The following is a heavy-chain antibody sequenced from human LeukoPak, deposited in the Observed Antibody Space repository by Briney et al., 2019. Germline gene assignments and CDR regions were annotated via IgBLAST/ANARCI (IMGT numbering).Heavy chain of an antibody. CDR1: GFTFSSYW. D-gene: IGHD5-24*01. CDR3: AREQFRDGYNMAFDI. V-gene: IGHV3-7*01. J-gene: IGHJ3*02. Sequence: PGGSLRLSCAASGFTFSSYWMSWVRQAPGKGLEWVANIKQDGSEKYYVDSVKGRFTISRDNAKNSLYLQMNSLRAEDTAVYYCAREQFRDGYNMAFDIWGQGTMVTVSS. CDR2: IKQDGSEK.